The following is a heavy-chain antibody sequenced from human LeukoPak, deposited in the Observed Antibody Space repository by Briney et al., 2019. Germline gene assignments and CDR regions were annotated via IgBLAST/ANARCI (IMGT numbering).Heavy chain of an antibody. CDR1: GLTFSSYW. CDR3: ARGRYCDGDCYDY. J-gene: IGHJ4*02. V-gene: IGHV3-7*01. D-gene: IGHD2-21*01. CDR2: IKQDGSEK. Sequence: GGSLRLSCAASGLTFSSYWMSWVRQAPGKGLEWVANIKQDGSEKYYVDSVKGRFTISRDNAKNSLYLQMNSLGAEDTAMYYCARGRYCDGDCYDYWGQGTLVTVSS.